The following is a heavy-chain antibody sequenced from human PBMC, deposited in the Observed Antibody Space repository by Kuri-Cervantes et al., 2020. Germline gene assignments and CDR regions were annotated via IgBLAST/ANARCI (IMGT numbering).Heavy chain of an antibody. J-gene: IGHJ1*01. CDR2: IYYSGST. CDR3: ARGRLVMNGVHDSSGYYRRWGYFQH. CDR1: GGSISSSSYY. V-gene: IGHV4-39*01. D-gene: IGHD3-22*01. Sequence: SETLSLTCTVSGGSISSSSYYWGWIRQPPGKGLEWIGSIYYSGSTYYNPSLKSRVTISVDTSKNQFSLKLSSVTAADTAVYYCARGRLVMNGVHDSSGYYRRWGYFQHWGQGTLVTVSS.